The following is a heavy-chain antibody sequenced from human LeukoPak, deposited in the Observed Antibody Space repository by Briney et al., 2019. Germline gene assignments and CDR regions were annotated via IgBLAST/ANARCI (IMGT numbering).Heavy chain of an antibody. D-gene: IGHD3-10*01. CDR3: AREFMVRGVIIS. CDR2: ISSSRSYI. V-gene: IGHV3-21*01. Sequence: GGSLRLSCAASGFTFSSYSMNWVRQAPAKGLEGVSSISSSRSYIYYADSVKGRFTISRDNAKNSLYLQMNSLIAEDTAVYYCAREFMVRGVIISWGKGTTVTVSS. J-gene: IGHJ6*04. CDR1: GFTFSSYS.